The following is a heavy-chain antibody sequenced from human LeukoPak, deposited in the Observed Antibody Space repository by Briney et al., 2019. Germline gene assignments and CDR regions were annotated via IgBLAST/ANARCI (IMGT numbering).Heavy chain of an antibody. Sequence: PSETLSLTCTVSGGSISGYHWSWIRQPPGKGLEWVGHIYYTGSTTYNPSLKSRVTISLDTSKNLFSLKLSSVTAADTAVYYCSRENGAFSPFGYWGQGTLVTVLS. J-gene: IGHJ4*02. CDR2: IYYTGST. CDR1: GGSISGYH. D-gene: IGHD2-8*01. CDR3: SRENGAFSPFGY. V-gene: IGHV4-59*12.